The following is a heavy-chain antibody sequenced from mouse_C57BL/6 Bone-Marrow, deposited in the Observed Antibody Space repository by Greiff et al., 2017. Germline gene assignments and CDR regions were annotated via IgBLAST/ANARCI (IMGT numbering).Heavy chain of an antibody. J-gene: IGHJ3*01. CDR2: IYPGSGNT. Sequence: VQLQQSGAELVRPGASVKLSCKASGYTFTDYYINWVKQRPGQGLEWIARIYPGSGNTYYNEKFKGKATLTAEKSSSTAYMQLSSLTSEDSAVYFCARHYYDYDGPFAYWGQGTLVTVSA. CDR1: GYTFTDYY. D-gene: IGHD2-4*01. V-gene: IGHV1-76*01. CDR3: ARHYYDYDGPFAY.